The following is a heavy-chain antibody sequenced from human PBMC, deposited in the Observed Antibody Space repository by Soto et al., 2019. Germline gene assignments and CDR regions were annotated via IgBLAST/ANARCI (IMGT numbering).Heavy chain of an antibody. V-gene: IGHV5-51*01. CDR2: IFPSDSDT. CDR3: ARKDKSGYFNWFDP. D-gene: IGHD3-22*01. CDR1: GYRFTSDW. Sequence: GESLKLSCRTSGYRFTSDWIAWVRQMPGKGLEWMGIIFPSDSDTRYSPSFQGQVTISADRSTSTVFPQWASLKASDTAVYFCARKDKSGYFNWFDPWGQGTLVTVSS. J-gene: IGHJ5*02.